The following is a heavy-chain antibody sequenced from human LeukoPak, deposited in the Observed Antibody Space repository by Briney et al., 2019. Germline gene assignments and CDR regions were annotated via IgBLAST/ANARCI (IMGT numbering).Heavy chain of an antibody. D-gene: IGHD3-22*01. CDR3: ARAGYYDSSGYSILYYYYYMDV. CDR2: IIPIFGTA. J-gene: IGHJ6*03. CDR1: GGTFSSYA. V-gene: IGHV1-69*05. Sequence: SVKVSCKASGGTFSSYAISWVRQAPGQGLEWMGGIIPIFGTANYAQRFQGRVTITTDESTSAAYMELSSLRSEDTAVYYCARAGYYDSSGYSILYYYYYMDVWGKGTTVTVSS.